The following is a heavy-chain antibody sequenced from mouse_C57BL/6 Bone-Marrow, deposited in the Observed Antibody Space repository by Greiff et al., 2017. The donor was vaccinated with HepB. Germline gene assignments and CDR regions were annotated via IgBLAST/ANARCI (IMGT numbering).Heavy chain of an antibody. Sequence: QVQLQQSGAELVRPGTSVKVSCKASGYAFTNYLIEWVKQRPGQGLEWIGVINPGSGGTNYNEKFKGKATLTADKSSSTAYMQLSSLTSEDSAVYFCARTPFITTVVPRYFDVWGTGTTVTVSS. V-gene: IGHV1-54*01. J-gene: IGHJ1*03. CDR2: INPGSGGT. D-gene: IGHD1-1*01. CDR1: GYAFTNYL. CDR3: ARTPFITTVVPRYFDV.